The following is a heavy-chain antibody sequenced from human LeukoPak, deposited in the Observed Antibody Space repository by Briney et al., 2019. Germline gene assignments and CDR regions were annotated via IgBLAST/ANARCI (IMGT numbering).Heavy chain of an antibody. CDR2: IYYSGST. CDR3: ARLVIAARPPGIDY. V-gene: IGHV4-39*01. D-gene: IGHD6-6*01. Sequence: SETLSLTCTVSGGSISSSSYYWGWIRQPRGKGLEWIGSIYYSGSTYYNPSLKSRVTISVDTSKNQFSLKLSSVTAADTAVYYCARLVIAARPPGIDYWGQGTLVTVSS. J-gene: IGHJ4*02. CDR1: GGSISSSSYY.